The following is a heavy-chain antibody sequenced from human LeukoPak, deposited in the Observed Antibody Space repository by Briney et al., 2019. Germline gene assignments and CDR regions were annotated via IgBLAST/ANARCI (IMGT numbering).Heavy chain of an antibody. CDR1: GFTFSSYG. D-gene: IGHD6-6*01. Sequence: GGCLRLSCAASGFTFSSYGMHWVRQAPGKGLGWVAFIRYDGSNKYYADSVKGRFTISRDNSKNTLYLQMNSLGAEETAGYHCAKDGLSSDYYNYYMDVWGKGTTVTISS. CDR2: IRYDGSNK. J-gene: IGHJ6*03. CDR3: AKDGLSSDYYNYYMDV. V-gene: IGHV3-30*02.